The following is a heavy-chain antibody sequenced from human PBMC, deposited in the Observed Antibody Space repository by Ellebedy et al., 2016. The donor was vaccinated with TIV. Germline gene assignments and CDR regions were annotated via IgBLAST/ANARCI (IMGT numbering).Heavy chain of an antibody. Sequence: PRGSLRLSCAPSGFTFSNYGIHWVRQAPGKGLEWVAFIRYDGGDKYYADSVKGRFTISRDNSKNTLHLQMNSLRAEDTAVYYCAKENDGSSFFPRGLDVWGQGTTVTVSS. V-gene: IGHV3-30*02. CDR1: GFTFSNYG. J-gene: IGHJ6*02. CDR3: AKENDGSSFFPRGLDV. CDR2: IRYDGGDK. D-gene: IGHD3-22*01.